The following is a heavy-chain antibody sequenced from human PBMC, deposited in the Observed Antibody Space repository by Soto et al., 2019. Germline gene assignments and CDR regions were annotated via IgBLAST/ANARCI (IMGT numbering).Heavy chain of an antibody. CDR2: IIPIYGTA. J-gene: IGHJ4*02. D-gene: IGHD6-19*01. CDR3: AREGFLRLAGTSYFDY. V-gene: IGHV1-69*01. Sequence: QVQLVQSGAEVKKPGSSVKVSCKASGGTFSSYAISWVRQAPGQGLEWMGGIIPIYGTANYAQKFQGRVTITADESTSTAYMELSSLRSEDTAVYYCAREGFLRLAGTSYFDYWGQGTLVTVSS. CDR1: GGTFSSYA.